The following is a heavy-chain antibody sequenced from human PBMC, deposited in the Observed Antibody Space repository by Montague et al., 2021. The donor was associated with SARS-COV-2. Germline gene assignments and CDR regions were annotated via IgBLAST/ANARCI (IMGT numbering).Heavy chain of an antibody. J-gene: IGHJ3*02. CDR2: ISGSSSYT. V-gene: IGHV3-11*03. CDR3: AFSAFPTGAFDI. D-gene: IGHD1-26*01. Sequence: SLRLSCAASGFTFSDYYMSWIRQAPGKGLEWVSYISGSSSYTIYADSVKGRFTISRDNAKNSLYLQMNSLRAEDTAVYYCAFSAFPTGAFDIWGQGTMVTVSS. CDR1: GFTFSDYY.